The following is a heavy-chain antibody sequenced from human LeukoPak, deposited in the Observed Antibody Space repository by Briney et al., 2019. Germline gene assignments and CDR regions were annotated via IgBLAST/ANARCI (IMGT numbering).Heavy chain of an antibody. CDR2: IYYSGST. D-gene: IGHD3-22*01. J-gene: IGHJ4*02. CDR1: GGSISSSSYY. Sequence: PSETLSLTCTVSGGSISSSSYYWGWIRQPPGKGLEWIGSIYYSGSTYYNPSLKSRVTISVDTSKNQFSLKLSSVTAADTAVYYCARGFGYYYDTLDWGQGTLVTVSS. CDR3: ARGFGYYYDTLD. V-gene: IGHV4-39*07.